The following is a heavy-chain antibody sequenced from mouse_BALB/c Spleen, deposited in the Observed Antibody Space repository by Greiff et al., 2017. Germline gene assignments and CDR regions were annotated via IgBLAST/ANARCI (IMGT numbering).Heavy chain of an antibody. CDR1: GYTFTSYY. D-gene: IGHD1-2*01. J-gene: IGHJ4*01. CDR2: IYPGDGST. V-gene: IGHV1S56*01. Sequence: LVESGPELVKPGASVKMSCKASGYTFTSYYIHWVKQRPGQGLEWIGWIYPGDGSTKYNEKFKGKTTLTADKSSSTAYMLLSSLTSEDSAIYFCARHYYGYAMDYWGQGTSVTVSS. CDR3: ARHYYGYAMDY.